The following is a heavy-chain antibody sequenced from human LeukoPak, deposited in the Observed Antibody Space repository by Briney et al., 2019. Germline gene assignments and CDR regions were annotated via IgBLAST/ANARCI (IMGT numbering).Heavy chain of an antibody. V-gene: IGHV3-9*01. J-gene: IGHJ4*02. Sequence: GGSLRLSCAASGFTFDDYAMHWVRQAPGKGLEWDSGISWNSGSIGYAHSVKGRFTISRDNAKNSLYLQMNSLRAEDTALYYCAKGLGGTMIVVVLDYWGQGTLVTVSS. CDR3: AKGLGGTMIVVVLDY. D-gene: IGHD3-22*01. CDR2: ISWNSGSI. CDR1: GFTFDDYA.